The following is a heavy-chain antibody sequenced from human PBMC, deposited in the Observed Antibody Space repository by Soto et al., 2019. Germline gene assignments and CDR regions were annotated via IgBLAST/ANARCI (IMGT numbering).Heavy chain of an antibody. CDR2: ISYDGSNK. D-gene: IGHD7-27*01. Sequence: GGSLRLSCAASGFTFSSYGMHWVRQAPGKGLEWVAVISYDGSNKYYADSVKGRFTISRDNSKNTLYLQMNSLRAEDTAVYYCAKVLLNWGIDYWGQGTLVTVSS. J-gene: IGHJ4*02. V-gene: IGHV3-30*18. CDR3: AKVLLNWGIDY. CDR1: GFTFSSYG.